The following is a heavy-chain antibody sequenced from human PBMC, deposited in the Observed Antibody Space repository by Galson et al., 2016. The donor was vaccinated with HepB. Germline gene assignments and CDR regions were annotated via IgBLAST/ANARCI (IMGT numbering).Heavy chain of an antibody. CDR1: GFTFSGYA. CDR2: ISGSGDST. V-gene: IGHV3-23*01. J-gene: IGHJ4*02. D-gene: IGHD3-16*01. CDR3: VKLRGRLYTVAEN. Sequence: SLRLSCAASGFTFSGYAMTWVRQAPGKGLEWVSGISGSGDSTYSADCVKGRLTISRDNSKSTLYLQMNSLRAEDTAVYYCVKLRGRLYTVAENWGRGTQVTVSS.